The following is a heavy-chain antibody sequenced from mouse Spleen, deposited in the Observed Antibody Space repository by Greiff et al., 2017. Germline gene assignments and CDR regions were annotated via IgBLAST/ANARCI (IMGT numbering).Heavy chain of an antibody. J-gene: IGHJ2*01. CDR1: GFNIKDDY. V-gene: IGHV14-4*01. D-gene: IGHD1-1*01. Sequence: EVKLMESGAELVRPGASVKLSCTASGFNIKDDYMHWVKQRPEQGLEWIGWIDPENGDTEYASKFQGKATITADTSSNTAYLQLSSLTSEDTAVYYCTILLRYSYYFDYWGQGTTLTVSS. CDR3: TILLRYSYYFDY. CDR2: IDPENGDT.